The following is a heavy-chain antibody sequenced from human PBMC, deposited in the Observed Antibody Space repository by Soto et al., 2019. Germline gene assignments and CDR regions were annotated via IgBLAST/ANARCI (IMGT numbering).Heavy chain of an antibody. V-gene: IGHV2-5*02. CDR2: IYWDDTK. J-gene: IGHJ4*02. CDR1: GFSLSTSGVG. D-gene: IGHD3-16*01. CDR3: VHKGWGDRILDY. Sequence: QITLKESGPMLVKPTQTLTLTCTFSGFSLSTSGVGVCWIRQPPGKALEWLALIYWDDTKHYSPYLESRLTITKDTYKNHVVLTMTNMDPVDTATYYWVHKGWGDRILDYWGQGTLLTVSS.